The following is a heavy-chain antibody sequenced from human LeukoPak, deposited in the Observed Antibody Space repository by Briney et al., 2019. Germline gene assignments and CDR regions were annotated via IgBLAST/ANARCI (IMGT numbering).Heavy chain of an antibody. CDR2: IIPILGIA. CDR1: GGTFSSYT. CDR3: ARVRSPQYCSSTSCYTLDNWFDP. Sequence: GASVKVSCKASGGTFSSYTISWVRQAPGQGLEWMGRIIPILGIANYAQKFQGRVTITADKSTSTAYMELSSLRSEDTTVYYCARVRSPQYCSSTSCYTLDNWFDPWGQGTLVTVSS. V-gene: IGHV1-69*02. J-gene: IGHJ5*02. D-gene: IGHD2-2*02.